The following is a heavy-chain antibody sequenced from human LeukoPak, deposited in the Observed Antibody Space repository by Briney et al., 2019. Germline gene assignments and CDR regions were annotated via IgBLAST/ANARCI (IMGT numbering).Heavy chain of an antibody. J-gene: IGHJ3*02. CDR3: ARLVYYQDTFDI. CDR1: GGSISSYY. V-gene: IGHV4-59*01. Sequence: SETLSLTCSVSGGSISSYYWSWIRQPPGRGLEWTAYVYYTGSTNYNPSLKSRVSMSVDTSMNQFSLKLNSVTAADTAVYYCARLVYYQDTFDIWGQGTLVTVSS. D-gene: IGHD3-10*01. CDR2: VYYTGST.